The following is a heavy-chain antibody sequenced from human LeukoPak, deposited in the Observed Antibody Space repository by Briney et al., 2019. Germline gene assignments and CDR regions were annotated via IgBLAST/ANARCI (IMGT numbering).Heavy chain of an antibody. J-gene: IGHJ4*02. V-gene: IGHV3-23*01. CDR2: ISGSGGST. Sequence: GGSLRLSCAASGFTFSSYAMSWVRQAPGKGLEGVSAISGSGGSTYYADSVKGRFTISRDNSKNTLYLKMNSLRAEDTAVYYCAKDEYRTVVMVRFDYWGQGTLVTVSS. CDR1: GFTFSSYA. CDR3: AKDEYRTVVMVRFDY. D-gene: IGHD2-15*01.